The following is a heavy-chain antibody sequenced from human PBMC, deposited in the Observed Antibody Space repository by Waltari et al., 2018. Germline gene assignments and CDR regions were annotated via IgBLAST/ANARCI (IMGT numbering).Heavy chain of an antibody. CDR2: LSYDGGKK. Sequence: QLHRVECGAGVVQPGGSLRLSCAASDFRFSRYNMYWVRQVPGTGLECVYTLSYDGGKKYYSDSLKGRFPLSRDNSKNPMYLKMNTLRPEDTAMYYCVRGKFYSDNRGHFVPWGQGTQVTVSS. J-gene: IGHJ5*02. CDR1: DFRFSRYN. D-gene: IGHD1-20*01. V-gene: IGHV3-30-3*01. CDR3: VRGKFYSDNRGHFVP.